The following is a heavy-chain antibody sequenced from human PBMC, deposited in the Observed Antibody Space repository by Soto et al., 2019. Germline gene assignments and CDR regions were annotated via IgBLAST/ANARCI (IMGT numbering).Heavy chain of an antibody. Sequence: QVQLVESGGGVVQPGRSLRLSCAASGFTFSSYAMHWVRQAPGKGLEWVAVISYDGSNKYYADSVKGRFTISRDNSKNXLYLQMNSLRAEDTAVYYCARGGRSIAARPFPLWYWGQGTLVTVSS. CDR3: ARGGRSIAARPFPLWY. V-gene: IGHV3-30-3*01. CDR2: ISYDGSNK. J-gene: IGHJ4*02. D-gene: IGHD6-6*01. CDR1: GFTFSSYA.